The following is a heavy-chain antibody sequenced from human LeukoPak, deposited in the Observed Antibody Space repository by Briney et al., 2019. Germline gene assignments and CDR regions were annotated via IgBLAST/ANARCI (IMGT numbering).Heavy chain of an antibody. Sequence: ASVKVSCKASGYTFTSYGINWVRPATGQGLEWMGWMNPNSGNTGYAQKFQGRVTMTRNTSISTAYMELSSLRSEDTAVYYCAFSWIQLWLPQNYYYYGMDVWGQGTTVTVSS. CDR2: MNPNSGNT. CDR3: AFSWIQLWLPQNYYYYGMDV. J-gene: IGHJ6*02. D-gene: IGHD5-18*01. V-gene: IGHV1-8*01. CDR1: GYTFTSYG.